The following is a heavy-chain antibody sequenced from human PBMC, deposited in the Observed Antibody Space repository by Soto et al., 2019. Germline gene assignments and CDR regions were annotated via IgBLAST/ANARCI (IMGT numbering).Heavy chain of an antibody. CDR2: IIPIFGTA. CDR1: GGTFSSYA. Sequence: QVQLVQSGAEVKKPGSSVKVSCKASGGTFSSYAISWVRQAPGQGLEWMGGIIPIFGTANYAQKFQGRVTITADKSTSTAYMELSSLRSEDTPVYYCARVPISGFWSGHYYFDYWGQGTLVTVSS. V-gene: IGHV1-69*06. D-gene: IGHD3-3*01. J-gene: IGHJ4*02. CDR3: ARVPISGFWSGHYYFDY.